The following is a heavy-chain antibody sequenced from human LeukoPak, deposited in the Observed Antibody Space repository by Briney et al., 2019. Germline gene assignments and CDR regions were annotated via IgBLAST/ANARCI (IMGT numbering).Heavy chain of an antibody. CDR2: ISYDGRTK. V-gene: IGHV3-30*18. Sequence: GGSLRLSCAVSGFTFSNHGMHWVRRAPGKGLEWMAVISYDGRTKYYADSVKGRFTISRDNSMNTLYLQMNTLRAEDTAVYYCAKEHSNAMDYFHYWGQGTLVTVSS. D-gene: IGHD4-4*01. CDR3: AKEHSNAMDYFHY. CDR1: GFTFSNHG. J-gene: IGHJ4*02.